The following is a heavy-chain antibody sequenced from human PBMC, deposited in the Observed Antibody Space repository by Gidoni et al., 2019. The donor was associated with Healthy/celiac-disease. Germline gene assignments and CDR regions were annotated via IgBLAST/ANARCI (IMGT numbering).Heavy chain of an antibody. CDR2: IWDDGSNK. CDR1: GFTFSSYG. J-gene: IGHJ4*02. V-gene: IGHV3-33*01. D-gene: IGHD3-10*01. CDR3: ARDAGSYYGSGGVDY. Sequence: QVQLVESGGGVFQPGRSLRLSCAASGFTFSSYGMHWVRQAPGKGLEWVAVIWDDGSNKYYADSVKGRFTISRDNSKNTLYLQMNSLRAEDTAVYYCARDAGSYYGSGGVDYWGQGTLVTVSS.